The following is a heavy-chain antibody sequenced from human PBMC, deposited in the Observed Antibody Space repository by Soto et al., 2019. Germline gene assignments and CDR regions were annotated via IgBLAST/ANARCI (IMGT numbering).Heavy chain of an antibody. J-gene: IGHJ4*02. V-gene: IGHV2-70*01. D-gene: IGHD6-13*01. CDR2: IDWDDDK. CDR3: ARIPSSSWYAYFDY. CDR1: GFSLSTSGMC. Sequence: GSGPTLVNPTQTLTLTCTFSGFSLSTSGMCVSWIRQPPGKALEWLALIDWDDDKYYSTSLKTRLTISKDTSKNQVVLTMTNMDPVDTATYYCARIPSSSWYAYFDYWGQGTLVTVSS.